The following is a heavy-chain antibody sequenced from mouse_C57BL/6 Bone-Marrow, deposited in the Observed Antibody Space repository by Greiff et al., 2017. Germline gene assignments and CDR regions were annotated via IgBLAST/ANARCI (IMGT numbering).Heavy chain of an antibody. V-gene: IGHV2-2*01. CDR2: IWSGGST. Sequence: QVQLQQSGPGLVQPSQSLSITCTVSGFSLTSYGVHWVRPSPGKGLEWLGVIWSGGSTDYNAAFISRLSISKDNSKSQVFFKMNSLQADDTAIYYCASYYRDAMDYWGQGTSVTVSS. D-gene: IGHD2-14*01. J-gene: IGHJ4*01. CDR1: GFSLTSYG. CDR3: ASYYRDAMDY.